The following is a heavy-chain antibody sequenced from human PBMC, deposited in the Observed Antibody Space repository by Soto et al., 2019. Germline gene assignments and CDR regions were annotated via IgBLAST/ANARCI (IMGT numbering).Heavy chain of an antibody. Sequence: ETLSLTCTVSGGSISSSSYYWGWIRQPPGKGLEWIGSIYYSGSTYYNPSLKSRVTISVDTSKNQFSLKLSSVTAADTAVYYCARPRYYDFWSGYDAFDYWGQGTLVTVSS. J-gene: IGHJ4*02. CDR2: IYYSGST. CDR3: ARPRYYDFWSGYDAFDY. V-gene: IGHV4-39*01. D-gene: IGHD3-3*01. CDR1: GGSISSSSYY.